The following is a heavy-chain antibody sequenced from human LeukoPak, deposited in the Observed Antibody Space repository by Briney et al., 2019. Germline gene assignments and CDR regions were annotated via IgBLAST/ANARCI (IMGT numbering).Heavy chain of an antibody. Sequence: GRSLRLSCAASGFPFSTYGMHWVRQAPGKGLEWVAVISYDGSNKYYADSVKGRFTISRDNSKNTLYLQMNSLRAEDTAVYYCAKAVAVAGTGDYWGQGTLVTVSS. J-gene: IGHJ4*02. CDR2: ISYDGSNK. V-gene: IGHV3-30*18. CDR3: AKAVAVAGTGDY. D-gene: IGHD6-19*01. CDR1: GFPFSTYG.